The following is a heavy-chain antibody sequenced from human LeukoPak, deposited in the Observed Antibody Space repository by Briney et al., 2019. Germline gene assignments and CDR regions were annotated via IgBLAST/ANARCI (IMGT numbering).Heavy chain of an antibody. CDR3: ARDVDKGASEY. Sequence: GGSLRLSCAASGFTVSSNYMSWVRQAPGKGLEWVSVIYSGGSTYYADSVKGGFTISRDNSKNTLYLQMNSLRAEDTAVYYCARDVDKGASEYWGQGTLVTVSS. CDR1: GFTVSSNY. D-gene: IGHD3-16*01. CDR2: IYSGGST. J-gene: IGHJ4*02. V-gene: IGHV3-66*01.